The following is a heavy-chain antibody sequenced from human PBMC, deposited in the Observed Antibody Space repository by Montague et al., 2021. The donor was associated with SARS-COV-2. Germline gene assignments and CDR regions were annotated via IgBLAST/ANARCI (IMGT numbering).Heavy chain of an antibody. CDR1: GGSFSGYY. J-gene: IGHJ4*02. CDR3: ARGYQLRFLEWSSRQSTFDY. CDR2: INHSGST. D-gene: IGHD3-3*01. V-gene: IGHV4-34*01. Sequence: SETLSLTCAVYGGSFSGYYWSWIRQPPGKGLEWIGEINHSGSTNYNPSLKSRVTISVYTSKNQFSLKLNSGTAADTAVYYCARGYQLRFLEWSSRQSTFDYWGQGTLVTVSS.